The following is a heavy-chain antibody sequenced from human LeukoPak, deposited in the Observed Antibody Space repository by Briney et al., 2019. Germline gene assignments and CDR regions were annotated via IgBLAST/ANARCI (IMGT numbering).Heavy chain of an antibody. CDR2: IYSGGST. V-gene: IGHV3-53*01. CDR3: AREDSSGYFRYFDY. CDR1: GFTVSSNY. Sequence: GGSLRLSCAASGFTVSSNYMSWVRQAPGKGLEWVSVIYSGGSTYYADSVKGRFTISRDNSKNTLYLQMNSLRAEDTAVYYCAREDSSGYFRYFDYWGQGTLVTVSS. D-gene: IGHD3-22*01. J-gene: IGHJ4*02.